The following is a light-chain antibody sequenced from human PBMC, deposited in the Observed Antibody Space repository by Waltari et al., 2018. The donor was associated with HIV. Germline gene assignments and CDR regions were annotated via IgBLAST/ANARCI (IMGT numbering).Light chain of an antibody. J-gene: IGLJ3*02. CDR3: CSYAGSSTFWV. V-gene: IGLV2-23*02. CDR2: EVS. Sequence: QSALTQPPSASGSPGQSVTISCTGTSSDVGGYNYVSWYQQHPGKAPKVMIYEVSKRPSGVSNRFSGSKSGNTASLTISGLQAEDEADYYCCSYAGSSTFWVFGGGTKLTVL. CDR1: SSDVGGYNY.